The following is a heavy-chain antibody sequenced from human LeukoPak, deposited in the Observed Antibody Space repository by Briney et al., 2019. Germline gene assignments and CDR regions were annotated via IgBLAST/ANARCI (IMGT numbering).Heavy chain of an antibody. J-gene: IGHJ4*02. CDR2: IYRGGNI. D-gene: IGHD6-13*01. CDR1: GFTVSNNY. V-gene: IGHV3-66*01. CDR3: ARALGSSWDSSLDS. Sequence: GGSLRLSCAASGFTVSNNYMRWVRQAPGKGLEWVSFIYRGGNIYYADSVKGRFTLSRDDSKNTLYLQMHSLRVEDTAVYYCARALGSSWDSSLDSWGQGTLVPVSS.